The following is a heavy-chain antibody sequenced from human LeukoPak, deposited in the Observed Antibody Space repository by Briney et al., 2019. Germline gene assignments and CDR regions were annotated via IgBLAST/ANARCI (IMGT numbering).Heavy chain of an antibody. CDR2: INWNGGST. CDR3: AREIAGHCSGGTCYSARNYYFDS. D-gene: IGHD2-15*01. V-gene: IGHV3-20*04. J-gene: IGHJ4*02. CDR1: GSTFDDYG. Sequence: GGSLRLSCAASGSTFDDYGMTWVRQGPGKGLEWVSGINWNGGSTNYADSVKGRFSISRDNAKNSLYLQMHSLRAEDTAFYYCAREIAGHCSGGTCYSARNYYFDSWGQGTLVTVSS.